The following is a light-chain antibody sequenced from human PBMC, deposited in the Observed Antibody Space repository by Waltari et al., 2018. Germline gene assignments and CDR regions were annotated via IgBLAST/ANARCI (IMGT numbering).Light chain of an antibody. CDR2: ASS. J-gene: IGKJ5*01. CDR3: QQLNSYPNT. V-gene: IGKV1-9*01. Sequence: IQLTQSPSSLSASVGDRVTITCRASQGISSNLAWYQQKPGKAPKLLISASSTLQSGVPLRFSGSGSGTDFTLTISSLQPEDFATYYCQQLNSYPNTFGQGTRLEIK. CDR1: QGISSN.